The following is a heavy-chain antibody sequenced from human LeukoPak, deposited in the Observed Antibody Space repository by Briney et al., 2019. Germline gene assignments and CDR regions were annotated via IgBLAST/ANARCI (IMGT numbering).Heavy chain of an antibody. D-gene: IGHD3-22*01. CDR3: ARGFYDSSAVLRFDP. V-gene: IGHV3-53*01. CDR1: GFTVSSNY. J-gene: IGHJ5*02. CDR2: IYSGGST. Sequence: PGGSLRLSCAASGFTVSSNYMSWVRQAPGKGLEWVSVIYSGGSTYYADSVKGRFTISRDNSKNTLYLQMNSLRAEDTAVYYCARGFYDSSAVLRFDPWGQGTLVTVSS.